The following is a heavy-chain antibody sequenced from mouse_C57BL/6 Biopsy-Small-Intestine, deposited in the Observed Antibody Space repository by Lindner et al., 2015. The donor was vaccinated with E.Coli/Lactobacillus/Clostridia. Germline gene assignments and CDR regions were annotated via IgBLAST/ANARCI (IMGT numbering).Heavy chain of an antibody. J-gene: IGHJ2*01. Sequence: VQLQESGPELVKPGASVKISCKASGYSLTGYYMNWVKQSPEKSLEWIGEINPITGGTAYNQKFKAKATLTIDKSSSTAYMQLNSLTSEDSAVYYCARSYYDYLDYWGQGTTLTVSS. CDR2: INPITGGT. D-gene: IGHD2-4*01. V-gene: IGHV1-42*01. CDR3: ARSYYDYLDY. CDR1: GYSLTGYY.